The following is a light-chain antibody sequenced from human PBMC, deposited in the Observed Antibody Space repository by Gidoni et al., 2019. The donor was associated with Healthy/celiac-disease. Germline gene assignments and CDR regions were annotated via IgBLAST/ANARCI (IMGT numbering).Light chain of an antibody. CDR3: QQYNSYPFT. Sequence: DRVTITCRASQSISSWLAWYQQKPGKAPKLLIYKASSLESGVPSRFSGSGSGTEFTLTISSLQPGDFATYYCQQYNSYPFTFGPGTKVDIK. CDR2: KAS. CDR1: QSISSW. V-gene: IGKV1-5*03. J-gene: IGKJ3*01.